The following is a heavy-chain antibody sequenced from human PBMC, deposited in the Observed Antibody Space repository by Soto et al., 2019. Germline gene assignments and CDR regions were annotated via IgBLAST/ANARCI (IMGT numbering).Heavy chain of an antibody. V-gene: IGHV4-39*01. J-gene: IGHJ6*02. Sequence: PSETLSLTCDVSGGSLSSSSLYWGWIRQPPRKGLEWIGSIYYSGSTYYNPSLKSRVTISVDTSKNQFSLKLSSVTAADTAVYYCARSAAAGTSYYYYYGMDVWGQGTTVTVSS. D-gene: IGHD6-13*01. CDR1: GGSLSSSSLY. CDR3: ARSAAAGTSYYYYYGMDV. CDR2: IYYSGST.